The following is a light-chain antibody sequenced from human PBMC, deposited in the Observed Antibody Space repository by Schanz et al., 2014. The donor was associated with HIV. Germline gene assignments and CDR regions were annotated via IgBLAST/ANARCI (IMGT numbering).Light chain of an antibody. Sequence: EIVLTQSPGSLSLSPGGRATLSCGASQSVRNNLAWYQQKPGQAPRLLIYGASTRATGIPARFSGSGSGTEFTLTISSLEPEDFAVYYCQQYHSSRGTFGGGTKVELK. CDR3: QQYHSSRGT. V-gene: IGKV3-20*01. J-gene: IGKJ4*01. CDR2: GAS. CDR1: QSVRNN.